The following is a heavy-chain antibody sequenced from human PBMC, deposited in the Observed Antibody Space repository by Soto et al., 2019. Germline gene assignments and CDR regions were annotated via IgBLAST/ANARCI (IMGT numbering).Heavy chain of an antibody. D-gene: IGHD3-3*01. J-gene: IGHJ3*02. CDR3: AAYGPRSGYYIPGAFDI. Sequence: AGGSLRLSCAASGFTFSSYAMSWVRQAPGKGLEWVSGISSSGGSTYYADSVKGRFTISRDNSKNTLYLQMNSLRAEDTALYYCAAYGPRSGYYIPGAFDIWGQGTMVTVSS. V-gene: IGHV3-23*01. CDR1: GFTFSSYA. CDR2: ISSSGGST.